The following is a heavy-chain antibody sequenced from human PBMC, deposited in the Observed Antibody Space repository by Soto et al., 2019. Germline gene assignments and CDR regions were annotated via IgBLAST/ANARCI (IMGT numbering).Heavy chain of an antibody. V-gene: IGHV3-30-3*01. D-gene: IGHD2-15*01. CDR2: ISYDGSNK. J-gene: IGHJ3*02. Sequence: PGGSLRLSCAAPGFTFSSYAMHWVRQAPGKGLEWVAVISYDGSNKYYADSVKGRFTISRDNSKNTLYLQMNSLRAEDTAVYYCARSEDWDAFDIWGQGTMVTVSS. CDR3: ARSEDWDAFDI. CDR1: GFTFSSYA.